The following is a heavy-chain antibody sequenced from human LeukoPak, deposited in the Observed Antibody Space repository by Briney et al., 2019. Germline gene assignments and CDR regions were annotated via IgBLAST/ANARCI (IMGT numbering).Heavy chain of an antibody. Sequence: GASVKVSCKASGYTFTSYYMHWVRQAPGQGLEWMGRIIPILGIANYAQKFQGRVTITADKSTSTAYMELSSLRSEDTAVYYCARGETTVTIDYWGQGTLVTVSS. CDR1: GYTFTSYY. CDR2: IIPILGIA. CDR3: ARGETTVTIDY. V-gene: IGHV1-69*04. D-gene: IGHD4-17*01. J-gene: IGHJ4*02.